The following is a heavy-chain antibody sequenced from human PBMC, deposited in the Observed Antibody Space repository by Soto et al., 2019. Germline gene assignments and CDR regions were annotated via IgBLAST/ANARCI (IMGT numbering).Heavy chain of an antibody. CDR2: IHDSGSY. D-gene: IGHD3-16*01. CDR3: ARIPVPARGWGPWIHLYDDS. CDR1: GGSISGSD. V-gene: IGHV4-59*12. J-gene: IGHJ4*02. Sequence: QVHLQQSGPGLVKTSETLSLTCTISGGSISGSDWSWIRQPPGPELESLCFIHDSGSYTYISSRMSRLKMSFDPSSHQFSLNLRSVTAAETATYFCARIPVPARGWGPWIHLYDDSWGRGAPVTVSS.